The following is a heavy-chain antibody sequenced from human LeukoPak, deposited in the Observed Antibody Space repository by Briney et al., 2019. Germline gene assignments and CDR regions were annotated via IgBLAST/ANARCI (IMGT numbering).Heavy chain of an antibody. J-gene: IGHJ4*02. CDR3: ARAGGYRDY. CDR1: GFTFSSYE. D-gene: IGHD5-18*01. V-gene: IGHV3-48*03. Sequence: PGGSLRLSCAASGFTFSSYEMNWVRQAPGKGLERVSYISSSGRTIYYADSVKGRFTISRDNAKNSLYLQMNSLRAEDTAVYYCARAGGYRDYWGQGTLVTVSS. CDR2: ISSSGRTI.